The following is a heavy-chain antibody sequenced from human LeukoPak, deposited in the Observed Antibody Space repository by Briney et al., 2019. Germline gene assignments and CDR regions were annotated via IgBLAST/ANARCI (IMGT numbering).Heavy chain of an antibody. CDR1: GGSFSGYY. V-gene: IGHV4-34*01. D-gene: IGHD3-3*01. CDR2: INHSGSN. CDR3: ARGRITIFGVVIRKAPDNWFDP. Sequence: SETLSLTCAVYGGSFSGYYWSWIRQPPGKGLEWIGEINHSGSNNYNPSLKSRVTISVDTAKNQFSLKLSSVTAADTAVYYCARGRITIFGVVIRKAPDNWFDPWGQGTLVTVSS. J-gene: IGHJ5*02.